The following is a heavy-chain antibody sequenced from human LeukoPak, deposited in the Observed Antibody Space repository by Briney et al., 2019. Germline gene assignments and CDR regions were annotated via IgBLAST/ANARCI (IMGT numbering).Heavy chain of an antibody. Sequence: RAGESLTISCKGSGYSFTSYWIGWVRQIPGKGLEWMGIIYPGDSDTRYSPSFQGQVTISADKSISTAYLQWSSLRASDTAMYYCARGLDSSGWVYWGQGTLVTVSS. J-gene: IGHJ4*02. CDR1: GYSFTSYW. CDR3: ARGLDSSGWVY. V-gene: IGHV5-51*01. D-gene: IGHD6-19*01. CDR2: IYPGDSDT.